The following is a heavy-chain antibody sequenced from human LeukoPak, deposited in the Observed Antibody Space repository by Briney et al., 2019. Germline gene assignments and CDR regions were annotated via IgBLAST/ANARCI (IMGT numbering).Heavy chain of an antibody. D-gene: IGHD3-10*01. CDR1: GFSSSDAW. V-gene: IGHV3-15*01. CDR3: TRLWFGEAASY. Sequence: PGGSLRLSCAASGFSSSDAWMTWVRQAPEKGLEWVGRIKSKTDGGTIDYAAPVRGRLIISRDDSKNTLYLQMNSLKTEDTAVYYCTRLWFGEAASYWGQGTLVTVSS. CDR2: IKSKTDGGTI. J-gene: IGHJ4*02.